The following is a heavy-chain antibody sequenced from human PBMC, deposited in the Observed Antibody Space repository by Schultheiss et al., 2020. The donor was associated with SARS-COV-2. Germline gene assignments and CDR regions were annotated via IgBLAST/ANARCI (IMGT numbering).Heavy chain of an antibody. CDR3: ARVQYDSNFYGAFDI. D-gene: IGHD3-22*01. J-gene: IGHJ3*02. CDR2: IYYSGST. V-gene: IGHV4-59*01. Sequence: SQTLSLTCTVSGGSISSYYWSWIRQPPGKGLEWIGYIYYSGSTNYNPSLKSRVTISVDTSKNQFSLKLSSVTAADTAVYYCARVQYDSNFYGAFDIWGQGTTVTVSS. CDR1: GGSISSYY.